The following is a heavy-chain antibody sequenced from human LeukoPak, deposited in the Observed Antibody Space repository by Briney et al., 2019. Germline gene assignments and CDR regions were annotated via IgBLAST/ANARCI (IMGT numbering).Heavy chain of an antibody. CDR2: MNPNSGNT. Sequence: ASVKVSCKASGYTFTSYDINWVRQATGQGLEWMGWMNPNSGNTGYAQKFQGRVTMTRNTSISTVYMELSSLRSEDTAVYYCARVSKRYFDWLIVNWFDPWGQGTLVTVSS. CDR1: GYTFTSYD. D-gene: IGHD3-9*01. CDR3: ARVSKRYFDWLIVNWFDP. V-gene: IGHV1-8*01. J-gene: IGHJ5*02.